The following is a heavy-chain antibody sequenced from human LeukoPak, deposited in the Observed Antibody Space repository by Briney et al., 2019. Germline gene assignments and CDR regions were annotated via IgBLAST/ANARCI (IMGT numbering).Heavy chain of an antibody. V-gene: IGHV3-23*01. Sequence: GGSLRLSCAASGFTFSSYAMSWVRQAPGKGLEWVSAISGSGGSTYYADSVKGRFTISRDNPKNTLYLQMNSLRAEDTAVYHCAKYYGSGSYGYYYYMDVWGKGTTVTVSS. CDR3: AKYYGSGSYGYYYYMDV. CDR1: GFTFSSYA. CDR2: ISGSGGST. D-gene: IGHD3-10*01. J-gene: IGHJ6*03.